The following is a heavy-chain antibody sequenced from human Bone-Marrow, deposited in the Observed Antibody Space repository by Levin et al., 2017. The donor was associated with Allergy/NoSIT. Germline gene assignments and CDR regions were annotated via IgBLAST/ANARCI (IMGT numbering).Heavy chain of an antibody. D-gene: IGHD2-2*01. V-gene: IGHV1-2*06. CDR1: GYTFTGYY. CDR2: INPNSGGT. CDR3: ARDFSSLGAPVVPASNDY. Sequence: GESLKISCKASGYTFTGYYMHWVRQAPGQGPEWMGRINPNSGGTNYAQKFQGRVTMTRDTSISTAYMELSRLRSDDTAVYYCARDFSSLGAPVVPASNDYWGQGTLVTVSS. J-gene: IGHJ4*02.